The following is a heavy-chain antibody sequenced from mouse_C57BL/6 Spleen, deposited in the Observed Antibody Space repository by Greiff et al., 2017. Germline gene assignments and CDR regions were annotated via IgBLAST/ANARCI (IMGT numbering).Heavy chain of an antibody. D-gene: IGHD1-1*01. CDR1: GYTFTSYW. Sequence: QVQLQQPGAELVKPGASVKLSCKASGYTFTSYWMHWVKQRPGRGLEWIGRIDPNSGGTKYNEKFKSKATLTVDKPSSPAYMQLSSLTSEDSAVYYCARGYYGSSYDWFAYWGQGTLVTVSA. V-gene: IGHV1-72*01. J-gene: IGHJ3*01. CDR3: ARGYYGSSYDWFAY. CDR2: IDPNSGGT.